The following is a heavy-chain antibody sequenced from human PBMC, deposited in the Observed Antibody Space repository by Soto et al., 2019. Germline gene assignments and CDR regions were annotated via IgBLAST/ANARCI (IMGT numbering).Heavy chain of an antibody. CDR3: ARDNTRTGAWEV. J-gene: IGHJ6*02. CDR2: INHSGST. Sequence: SETLSLTCSVYGGSFSGYYWSWIRQPPGKGLEWIGEINHSGSTNYNPSLKSRVTISVDTSKNQFSLKLTSVTAADTAVYYCARDNTRTGAWEVWGQGTRGTGS. V-gene: IGHV4-34*01. CDR1: GGSFSGYY. D-gene: IGHD5-18*01.